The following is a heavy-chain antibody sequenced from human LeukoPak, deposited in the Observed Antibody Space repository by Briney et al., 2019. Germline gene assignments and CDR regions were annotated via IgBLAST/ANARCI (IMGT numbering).Heavy chain of an antibody. CDR1: GGIFSCYV. J-gene: IGHJ3*02. CDR3: ERPTLDFTVVRSGAFDI. CDR2: IIYMLGIA. V-gene: IGHV1-69*04. Sequence: SVKVSCKACGGIFSCYVISGLRPARGQGLAWMGRIIYMLGIANYAQKFQGRVTITADKSTSTAYMELSSLRSEDTAVYDRERPTLDFTVVRSGAFDIWGQGTMVTVSS. D-gene: IGHD4-23*01.